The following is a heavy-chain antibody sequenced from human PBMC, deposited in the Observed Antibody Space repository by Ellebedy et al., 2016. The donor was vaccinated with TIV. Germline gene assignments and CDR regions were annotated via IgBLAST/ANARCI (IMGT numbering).Heavy chain of an antibody. J-gene: IGHJ4*02. Sequence: GESLKISCAASGFTVSSNYMSWVRQAPGRGLEWVSTIYSSGGTYYAGSVKGRFTISRDNSKNTLYLQMNSLRAEDTAVYYCAGGISVAGTSLGFWGQGTLGTVSS. CDR2: IYSSGGT. CDR3: AGGISVAGTSLGF. CDR1: GFTVSSNY. D-gene: IGHD6-19*01. V-gene: IGHV3-53*01.